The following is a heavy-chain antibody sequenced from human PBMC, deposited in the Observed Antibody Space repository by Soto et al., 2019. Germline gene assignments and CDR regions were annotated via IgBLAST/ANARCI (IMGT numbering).Heavy chain of an antibody. D-gene: IGHD6-19*01. CDR3: AYSSGWYSLPQH. CDR1: GGTFSSYA. V-gene: IGHV1-69*13. Sequence: SVKVSCKASGGTFSSYAISWVRQAPGQGLEWMGGIIPIFGTANYAQKFQGRVTITADESTSTAYMELSSLRSEDTAVYYCAYSSGWYSLPQHWGQGTLVTVSS. CDR2: IIPIFGTA. J-gene: IGHJ1*01.